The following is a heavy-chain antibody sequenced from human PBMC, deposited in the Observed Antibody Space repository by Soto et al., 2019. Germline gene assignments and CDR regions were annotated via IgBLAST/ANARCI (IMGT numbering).Heavy chain of an antibody. CDR2: INPSGGST. J-gene: IGHJ4*02. CDR3: ARVLEAANFDY. Sequence: QVQLVQSGAEVKKPGASVKVSCKASGYTFTSYYMHWVRQAPGQGLEWMGIINPSGGSTSYAQKFQGRVTMTRDTSTSTVYMGLSSLRSEDTAVYYCARVLEAANFDYWGQGTLVTVSS. V-gene: IGHV1-46*01. CDR1: GYTFTSYY. D-gene: IGHD2-15*01.